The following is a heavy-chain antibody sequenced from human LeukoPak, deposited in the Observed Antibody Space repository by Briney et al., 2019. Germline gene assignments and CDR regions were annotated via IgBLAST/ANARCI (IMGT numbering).Heavy chain of an antibody. CDR3: ARDRYCSGGSCYLGWFDP. J-gene: IGHJ5*02. CDR1: GGSFSGYY. V-gene: IGHV4-34*01. Sequence: SETLSLTCAVYGGSFSGYYWSWIRQPPGKGLEWIGEINHSGSTNYNPSLKSRVTISVDASKNLFALKLSTVTAADTAVYYCARDRYCSGGSCYLGWFDPWGQGTLVTVSS. CDR2: INHSGST. D-gene: IGHD2-15*01.